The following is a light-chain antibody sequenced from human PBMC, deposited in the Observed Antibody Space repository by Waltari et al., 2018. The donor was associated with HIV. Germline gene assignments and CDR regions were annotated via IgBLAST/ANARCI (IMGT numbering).Light chain of an antibody. Sequence: EIVLTQSPGTLSLSPGERATLSCRASQSVSSNYLAWYQHKPGQAPRLLIYGASSMATGIPDRFSGSGSGTDFTLTISRLEPEDFAVYYCQQYGSSPRTFGLGTKVEIK. CDR2: GAS. CDR3: QQYGSSPRT. J-gene: IGKJ1*01. V-gene: IGKV3-20*01. CDR1: QSVSSNY.